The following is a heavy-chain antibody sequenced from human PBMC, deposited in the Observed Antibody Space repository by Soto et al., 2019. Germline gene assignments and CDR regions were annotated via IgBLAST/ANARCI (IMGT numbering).Heavy chain of an antibody. V-gene: IGHV3-23*01. Sequence: GGSLRLSCAASAFTFSSYAMSWVRPAPGKGLEWVSAISGSGGSTYYADSVKGRFTIARDNSKNTLYLQMNGLRAEDTAVYYCAKVAPLRYFDYWGQGTLVTVSS. J-gene: IGHJ4*02. CDR2: ISGSGGST. CDR1: AFTFSSYA. CDR3: AKVAPLRYFDY.